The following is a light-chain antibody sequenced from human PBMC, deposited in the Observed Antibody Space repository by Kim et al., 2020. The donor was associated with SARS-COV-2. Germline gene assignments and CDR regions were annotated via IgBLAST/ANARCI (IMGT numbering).Light chain of an antibody. CDR2: DVN. J-gene: IGLJ1*01. Sequence: QSALTQPTSLSGSPGQSITISCTGTSSDVGSYNYVSWYQQYPGKAPKLMIYDVNKRPSGVSNRFSGSKSGNTASLTISGLQAEDEADYYCSSYATSRSYVFGTGTKVTVL. CDR3: SSYATSRSYV. V-gene: IGLV2-14*01. CDR1: SSDVGSYNY.